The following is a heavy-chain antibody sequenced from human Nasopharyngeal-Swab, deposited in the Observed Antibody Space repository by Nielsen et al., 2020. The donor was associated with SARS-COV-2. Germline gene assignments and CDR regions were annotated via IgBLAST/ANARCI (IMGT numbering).Heavy chain of an antibody. Sequence: WIRQPPGKGLEWVAVVWVDGSSKYYADSVKGRFTISRDNAKNTLFLQMDSLRAEDTAVYYCARGRTTVVTGDAFDIWGQGTMVTVSS. V-gene: IGHV3-30-3*01. CDR2: VWVDGSSK. J-gene: IGHJ3*02. CDR3: ARGRTTVVTGDAFDI. D-gene: IGHD4-23*01.